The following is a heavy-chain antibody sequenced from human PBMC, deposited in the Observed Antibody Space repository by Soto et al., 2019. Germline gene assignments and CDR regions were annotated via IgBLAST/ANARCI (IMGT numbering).Heavy chain of an antibody. CDR2: IIGSGGSI. CDR1: GFTFSSYS. V-gene: IGHV3-23*01. J-gene: IGHJ4*02. Sequence: PGGSLRLSCAASGFTFSSYSMNWVRQAPGKGLEWVSYIIGSGGSIYYADSVKGRLTISRDISKNTLYLQMNSLRAEDTAVYYCAKVLRFLEWSALFDYWGQGTLVTVSS. D-gene: IGHD3-3*01. CDR3: AKVLRFLEWSALFDY.